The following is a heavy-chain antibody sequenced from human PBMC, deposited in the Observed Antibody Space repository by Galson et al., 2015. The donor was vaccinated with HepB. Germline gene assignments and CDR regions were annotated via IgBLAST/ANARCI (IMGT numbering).Heavy chain of an antibody. D-gene: IGHD2-21*01. CDR3: AKLAVAVYYYGMAV. V-gene: IGHV3-30*18. J-gene: IGHJ6*02. CDR2: ISYDGSNK. CDR1: GFTFSSYG. Sequence: SLRLSCAASGFTFSSYGMHWVRQAPGKGLEWVAVISYDGSNKYYADSVKGRFTISRDNSKNTLYLQMNSLRAEDTAVYYCAKLAVAVYYYGMAVWGQGTTVTVSS.